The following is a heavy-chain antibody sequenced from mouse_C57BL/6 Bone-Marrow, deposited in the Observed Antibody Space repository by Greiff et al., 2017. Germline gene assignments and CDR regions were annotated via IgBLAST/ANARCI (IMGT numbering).Heavy chain of an antibody. V-gene: IGHV1-9*01. J-gene: IGHJ2*01. D-gene: IGHD1-1*01. CDR3: ARSGGDYGSSDY. CDR1: GYTFPGYW. Sequence: QVQLQQSGAELMKPGASVKLSCKATGYTFPGYWIEWVKQRPGHGLEWIGEILPGSGSTNYNEKFKGKATFTADTSSNTAYMQLSSLTTKDSAIYYCARSGGDYGSSDYWGQGTTLTVSS. CDR2: ILPGSGST.